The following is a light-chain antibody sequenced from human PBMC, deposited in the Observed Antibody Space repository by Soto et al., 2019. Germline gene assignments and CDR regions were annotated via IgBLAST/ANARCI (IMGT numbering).Light chain of an antibody. J-gene: IGLJ1*01. CDR2: DNS. V-gene: IGLV1-40*01. CDR1: SSNIGAGYD. CDR3: QSYDSSLSVLYV. Sequence: QSVLTQPPSVSGATGQRVTISCTGSSSNIGAGYDVHWYQQLPGTAPKLIIYDNSNRPSGVPDRFSGSKSGTSASLAITGLQAEDEADHYCQSYDSSLSVLYVFGTGTKVTVL.